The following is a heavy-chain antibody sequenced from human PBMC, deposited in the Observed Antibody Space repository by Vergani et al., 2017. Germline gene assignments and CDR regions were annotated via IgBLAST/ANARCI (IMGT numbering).Heavy chain of an antibody. V-gene: IGHV4-61*02. CDR3: ARGFSSSWYFDY. J-gene: IGHJ4*02. CDR2: IYTSGST. Sequence: QAQLQESGPRLVKPSQTLSLTCSFSGGSISSGSYYWSWIRQPAGKGLEWIGRIYTSGSTNYNPSLKSRVTISVDTSKNQFSLKLSSVTAADTAVYYCARGFSSSWYFDYWGQGTLVTVSS. D-gene: IGHD6-13*01. CDR1: GGSISSGSYY.